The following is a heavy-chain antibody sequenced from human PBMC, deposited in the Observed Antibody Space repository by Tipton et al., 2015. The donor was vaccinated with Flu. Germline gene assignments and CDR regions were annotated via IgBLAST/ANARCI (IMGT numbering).Heavy chain of an antibody. D-gene: IGHD3-16*01. CDR3: APALGLICCGLDA. CDR1: GLTLSTYG. J-gene: IGHJ6*02. CDR2: TSYDGSEE. V-gene: IGHV3-30*04. Sequence: SLRLSCEASGLTLSTYGVHWVRQAPGKGLEWVAVTSYDGSEEYYADSVKGRFTISRDTSKNTVYLQMDSLRNEDTAVYYCAPALGLICCGLDAWGQGTTVTVSS.